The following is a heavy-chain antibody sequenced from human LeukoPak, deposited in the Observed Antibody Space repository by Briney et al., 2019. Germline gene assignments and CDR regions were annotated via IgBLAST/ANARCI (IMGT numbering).Heavy chain of an antibody. CDR3: AREVSRWPYYFDY. Sequence: NPSETLSLTCTVPGGSISSGDFYWSWIRQPPGKGLEWIGYIYYSGSTYYNPSLKSRVTISVDTSKNQFSLKLSFVTAADTAVHYCAREVSRWPYYFDYWGQGTLVTVSS. CDR1: GGSISSGDFY. D-gene: IGHD4-23*01. J-gene: IGHJ4*02. V-gene: IGHV4-30-4*01. CDR2: IYYSGST.